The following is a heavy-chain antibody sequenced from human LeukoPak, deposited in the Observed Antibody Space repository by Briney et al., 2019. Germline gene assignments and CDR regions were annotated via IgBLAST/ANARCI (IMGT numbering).Heavy chain of an antibody. V-gene: IGHV4-4*07. CDR3: ARTPRESGENWFDP. CDR2: IYTSGST. D-gene: IGHD3-10*01. J-gene: IGHJ5*02. Sequence: SETLSLTCTVSGGSISSYYWSWIRQPAGKGLEWIGRIYTSGSTNYNPSLKSRVTMSVDTSKNQFSLKLSSVTAADTAMYYCARTPRESGENWFDPWGQGTLVTVSS. CDR1: GGSISSYY.